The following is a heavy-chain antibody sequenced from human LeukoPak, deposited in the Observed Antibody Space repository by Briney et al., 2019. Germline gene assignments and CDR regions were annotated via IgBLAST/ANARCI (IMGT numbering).Heavy chain of an antibody. CDR1: GGSISSGSYY. CDR3: ARGGYCSSITYFTVVLFDP. D-gene: IGHD2-2*01. V-gene: IGHV4-61*02. CDR2: IYTSGST. J-gene: IGHJ5*02. Sequence: SETLSLTCTVSGGSISSGSYYWSWIRQPAGKGLEWIGRIYTSGSTNYNTSLKSRVTISVEMSKNQFSLKLTSLNAASTAVYYCARGGYCSSITYFTVVLFDPCGQGTLVTVSS.